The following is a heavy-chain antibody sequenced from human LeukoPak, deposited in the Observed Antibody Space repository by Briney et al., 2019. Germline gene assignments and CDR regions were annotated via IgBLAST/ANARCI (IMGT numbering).Heavy chain of an antibody. J-gene: IGHJ4*02. CDR2: VSADGRTQ. V-gene: IGHV3-30*03. D-gene: IGHD1/OR15-1a*01. CDR1: GFTFRTYS. CDR3: ARASPQQAFLFDY. Sequence: PGRSLRLSCAASGFTFRTYSIHWVRQAPGKGLEWVTVVSADGRTQLYSDSVKGRFTISRDNAKYSLYLQMNSLRAEDTAIYYCARASPQQAFLFDYWGQGTLVTVSS.